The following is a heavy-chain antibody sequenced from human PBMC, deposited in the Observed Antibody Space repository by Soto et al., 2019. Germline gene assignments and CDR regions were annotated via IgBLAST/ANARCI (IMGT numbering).Heavy chain of an antibody. J-gene: IGHJ6*02. Sequence: PGESLKISCKGSGYTFDNYWIGWVRQMPGKGVEWMAIIYPGDSDRRYSPSFQGQVTISADQSISTAYLQWSSLKASDTANYYCVRYRSRDYYYGMDVWGQGTTVTVSS. CDR2: IYPGDSDR. CDR1: GYTFDNYW. V-gene: IGHV5-51*01. CDR3: VRYRSRDYYYGMDV. D-gene: IGHD1-26*01.